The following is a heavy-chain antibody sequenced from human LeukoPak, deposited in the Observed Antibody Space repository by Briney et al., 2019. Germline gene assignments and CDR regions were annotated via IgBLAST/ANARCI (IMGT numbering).Heavy chain of an antibody. Sequence: PGRSLRLSCAASGFTFSSYAMHWVRQAPGKGLEWVAVISHDGSNKYYADSVKGRFTISRDNSKNTLYLQMNSLRAEDTAVYYCAREFRVGRGYFDYWGQGTLVTVSS. CDR1: GFTFSSYA. CDR3: AREFRVGRGYFDY. D-gene: IGHD3-10*01. V-gene: IGHV3-30-3*01. J-gene: IGHJ4*02. CDR2: ISHDGSNK.